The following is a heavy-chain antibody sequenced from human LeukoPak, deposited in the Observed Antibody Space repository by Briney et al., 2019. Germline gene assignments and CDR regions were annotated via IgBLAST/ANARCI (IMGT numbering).Heavy chain of an antibody. J-gene: IGHJ4*02. V-gene: IGHV4-39*01. CDR3: ARHHSLAVAGEEPYFDY. Sequence: SETLSLTCTVSGGSISSGSYYWGWIRQPPGKGLEWIGSIYYSGSTYYNPSLKSRVTISVDTSKNQFSLKLSSVTAADTAVYYCARHHSLAVAGEEPYFDYWGQGTLVTVSS. CDR1: GGSISSGSYY. CDR2: IYYSGST. D-gene: IGHD6-19*01.